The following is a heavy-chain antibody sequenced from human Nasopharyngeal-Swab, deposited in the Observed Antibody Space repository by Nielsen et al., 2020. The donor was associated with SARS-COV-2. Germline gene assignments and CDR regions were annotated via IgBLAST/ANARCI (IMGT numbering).Heavy chain of an antibody. V-gene: IGHV5-51*01. Sequence: GGSLRLSCKGSGYSFSNYWIAWVRQMPGKGLEWMGIIHPGDSDTRYSPSFQGQVTISADKSISTVYLQWSSLKASDTAMYYCAKTYYYGSGRTIWFDPWGQGTFVTVSS. D-gene: IGHD3-10*01. CDR2: IHPGDSDT. CDR3: AKTYYYGSGRTIWFDP. CDR1: GYSFSNYW. J-gene: IGHJ5*02.